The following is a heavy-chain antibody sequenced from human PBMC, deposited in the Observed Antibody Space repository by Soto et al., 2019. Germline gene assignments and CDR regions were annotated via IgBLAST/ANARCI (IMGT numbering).Heavy chain of an antibody. CDR3: ARGDIVLMVYAMGSMYKWFDP. D-gene: IGHD2-8*01. Sequence: ASVKVSCKASGYTFTGYYMHWVRQAPGQGLEWMGWINPNSGGTNYAQKFQGRVTMTRDTSISTAYMELSRLRSDDTAVYYCARGDIVLMVYAMGSMYKWFDPWGQGTLVPSPQ. V-gene: IGHV1-2*02. CDR1: GYTFTGYY. J-gene: IGHJ5*02. CDR2: INPNSGGT.